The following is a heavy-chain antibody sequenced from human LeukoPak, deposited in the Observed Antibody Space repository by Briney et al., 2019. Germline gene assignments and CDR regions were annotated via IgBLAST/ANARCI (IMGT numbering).Heavy chain of an antibody. D-gene: IGHD6-13*01. Sequence: SETLSLTCAVYGGSFSGYSWTWIRQSPGKALEWIGEIYHSGITNYNPFLKSRVTISVDTSKIRFSLKLTSVTAADTAVYYCVRWDFDLRAAGSFDPWGQGTLVTVSS. CDR3: VRWDFDLRAAGSFDP. J-gene: IGHJ5*02. CDR1: GGSFSGYS. CDR2: IYHSGIT. V-gene: IGHV4-34*01.